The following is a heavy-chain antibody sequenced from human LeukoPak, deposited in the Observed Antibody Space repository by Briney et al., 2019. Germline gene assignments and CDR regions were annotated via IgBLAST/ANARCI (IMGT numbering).Heavy chain of an antibody. CDR2: ISSSYV. D-gene: IGHD4-17*01. CDR3: ARDDFGDSVDY. V-gene: IGHV3-21*01. J-gene: IGHJ4*02. Sequence: GGSLRLSCAASGFAFSDYTMNWVRQAPGKGLEWVSSISSSYVYYSDSVKGRFTISRDNAKNSLYLQMNSLRAEDTAVYYCARDDFGDSVDYWGQGTLVTVSA. CDR1: GFAFSDYT.